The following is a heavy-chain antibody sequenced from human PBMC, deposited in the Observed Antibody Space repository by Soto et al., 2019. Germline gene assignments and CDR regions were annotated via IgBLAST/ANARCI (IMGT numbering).Heavy chain of an antibody. J-gene: IGHJ6*02. D-gene: IGHD2-2*01. CDR1: GFTFSSYA. CDR2: IGESGTPT. Sequence: EVQLLESAGGWVQPGGSLRLSCAASGFTFSSYAMKWVRQASGKGLEWVSLIGESGTPTYYADSVKGRFTISRDNSGNTLFLEMYSLRAEDTAVYYCARYIPGVRYYGMDVWGQGTTVTVSS. V-gene: IGHV3-23*01. CDR3: ARYIPGVRYYGMDV.